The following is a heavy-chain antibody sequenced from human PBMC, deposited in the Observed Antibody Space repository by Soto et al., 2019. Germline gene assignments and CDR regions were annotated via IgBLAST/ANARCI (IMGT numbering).Heavy chain of an antibody. CDR2: ISYDGSNK. J-gene: IGHJ3*02. Sequence: GSLWLACVLSGLTLGSNGTHWVRPAPGKGLERVAVISYDGSNKYYAESVKGRFTISSDNSKNTLYLQMNSLRAEETAVYYCAKDNWMHSVVVVADPDDAFDIWGQGTMVTVSS. D-gene: IGHD2-15*01. V-gene: IGHV3-30*18. CDR3: AKDNWMHSVVVVADPDDAFDI. CDR1: GLTLGSNG.